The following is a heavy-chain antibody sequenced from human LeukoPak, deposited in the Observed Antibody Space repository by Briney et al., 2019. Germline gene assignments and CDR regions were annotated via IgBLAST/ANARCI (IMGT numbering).Heavy chain of an antibody. Sequence: GGSLRLSCAASGLTFSRYWMTWFRQAPGKGLEWVANIKQDGSEKYYVDSVKGRFTISRDNADRSLYLQMTSLRAEDTAVYYCARSYGDYVGYWGQGTLVTVSS. CDR3: ARSYGDYVGY. V-gene: IGHV3-7*01. J-gene: IGHJ4*02. CDR1: GLTFSRYW. CDR2: IKQDGSEK. D-gene: IGHD4-17*01.